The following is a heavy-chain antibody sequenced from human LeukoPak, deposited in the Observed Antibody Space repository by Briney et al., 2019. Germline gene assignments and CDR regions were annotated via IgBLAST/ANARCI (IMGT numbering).Heavy chain of an antibody. V-gene: IGHV3-30*18. CDR2: IASDGRDK. J-gene: IGHJ4*02. CDR3: AKDRAAGPAAYYFDY. Sequence: GGSLRLSCAASGFSFSNYGMHWVRQAPGKGLEWVAVIASDGRDKHHGDSVKGRFTISRDNSKNTLYLQMNSLRDEDTALYYCAKDRAAGPAAYYFDYWGQGTLVTVSS. D-gene: IGHD2-15*01. CDR1: GFSFSNYG.